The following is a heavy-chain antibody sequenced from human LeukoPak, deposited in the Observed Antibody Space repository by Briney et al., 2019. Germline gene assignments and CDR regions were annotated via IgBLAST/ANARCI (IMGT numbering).Heavy chain of an antibody. V-gene: IGHV4-59*01. CDR3: ARVISYCYGMDV. D-gene: IGHD3-16*02. CDR1: GGSISSYY. Sequence: SETLSLTCTVSGGSISSYYWSWIRQPPGKGLEWIGYIYYSGSTNYNPSLKSRVTISVDTSKNQFSLKLSSVTAADTAVYYCARVISYCYGMDVWGQGTTVTVSS. J-gene: IGHJ6*02. CDR2: IYYSGST.